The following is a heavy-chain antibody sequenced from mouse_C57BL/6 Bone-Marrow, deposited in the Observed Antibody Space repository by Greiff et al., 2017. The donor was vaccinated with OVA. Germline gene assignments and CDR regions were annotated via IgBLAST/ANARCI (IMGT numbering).Heavy chain of an antibody. Sequence: EVQLQQSGPGLVKPSQSLSLTCSVTGYSITSGYYWNWIRQFPGNKLEWMGYISYDGSNNYNPSLKNRISITRDTSKNQFFLKLNSVTTEDTATYYCAREGLIYYYGSSLYYYAMDYWGQGTSVTVSS. CDR2: ISYDGSN. V-gene: IGHV3-6*01. CDR1: GYSITSGYY. CDR3: AREGLIYYYGSSLYYYAMDY. J-gene: IGHJ4*01. D-gene: IGHD1-1*01.